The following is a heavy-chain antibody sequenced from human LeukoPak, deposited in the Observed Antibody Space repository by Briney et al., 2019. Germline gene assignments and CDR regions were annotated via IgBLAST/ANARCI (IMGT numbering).Heavy chain of an antibody. CDR1: GGSISSGSYY. V-gene: IGHV4-61*02. J-gene: IGHJ3*02. D-gene: IGHD3-22*01. CDR2: IYTSGST. Sequence: SETLSLTCTVSGGSISSGSYYWSWIRQPAGKGLEWIGRIYTSGSTNYNPSLKSRVAISVDTSKNQFSLKLSSVTAADTAVYYCARGYYYDSSGSDAFDIWGQGTMVTVSS. CDR3: ARGYYYDSSGSDAFDI.